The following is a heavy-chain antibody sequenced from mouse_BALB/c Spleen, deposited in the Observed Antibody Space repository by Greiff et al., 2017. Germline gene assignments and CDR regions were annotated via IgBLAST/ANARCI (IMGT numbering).Heavy chain of an antibody. CDR1: GYTFTDYY. CDR3: ARRYYGSSYEWFAY. D-gene: IGHD1-1*01. J-gene: IGHJ3*01. CDR2: IYPGSGNT. Sequence: QVQLKQSGAELARPGASVKLSCKASGYTFTDYYINWVKQRTGQGLEWIGEIYPGSGNTYYNEKFKGKATLTADKSSSTAYMQLSSLTSEDSAVYFCARRYYGSSYEWFAYWGQGTLVTVSA. V-gene: IGHV1-77*01.